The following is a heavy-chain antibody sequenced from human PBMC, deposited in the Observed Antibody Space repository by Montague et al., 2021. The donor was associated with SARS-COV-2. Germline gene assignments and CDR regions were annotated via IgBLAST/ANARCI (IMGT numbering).Heavy chain of an antibody. CDR1: GGSITSSSYY. V-gene: IGHV4-39*01. Sequence: SETLSLTCTVSGGSITSSSYYWGWIRQPPGKGLEWIGTIYYSGSTYSNPSLKSRVTISVDTSKNQFSLKLSSVTAADTAVYFCARQEDSSGCFKQDGFDVWGQGTMVTVSS. CDR3: ARQEDSSGCFKQDGFDV. CDR2: IYYSGST. J-gene: IGHJ3*01. D-gene: IGHD6-19*01.